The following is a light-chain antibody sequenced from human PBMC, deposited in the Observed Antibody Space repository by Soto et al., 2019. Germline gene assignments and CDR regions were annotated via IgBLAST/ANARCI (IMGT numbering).Light chain of an antibody. J-gene: IGLJ2*01. CDR3: SSYAGSNNLV. CDR2: EVS. Sequence: QSALTQPPSASGSPGQSVTISCTGTSSGVGGYKYVSWYQQHPGKAPKLIIYEVSERPSGVPDRFSGSKSGNTASLTVSGLQADDEADYYCSSYAGSNNLVFGGGTQLTVL. CDR1: SSGVGGYKY. V-gene: IGLV2-8*01.